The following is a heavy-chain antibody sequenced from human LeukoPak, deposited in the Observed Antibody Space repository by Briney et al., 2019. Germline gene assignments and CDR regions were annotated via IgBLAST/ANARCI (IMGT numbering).Heavy chain of an antibody. J-gene: IGHJ3*02. CDR2: ISGSGGST. D-gene: IGHD3-10*01. CDR3: AKGKTYLDAFDI. V-gene: IGHV3-23*01. CDR1: GFTFSSYA. Sequence: GGSLRLSCAASGFTFSSYAMSWVRQAPGKGLEWVSAISGSGGSTYYADSVKGRFTVSRDNSKNTLYLQMNSLRADDTAVYYCAKGKTYLDAFDIWGQGTMVTVSS.